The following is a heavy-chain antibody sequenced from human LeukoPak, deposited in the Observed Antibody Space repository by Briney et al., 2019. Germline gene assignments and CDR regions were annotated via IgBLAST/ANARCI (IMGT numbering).Heavy chain of an antibody. J-gene: IGHJ4*02. CDR1: GFTFSSYG. CDR2: ISYDGSNK. Sequence: GGSLRLSCAASGFTFSSYGMHWVRQAPGKGLEWVAVISYDGSNKYYADSVKGRFTISRDNSKNTLYLQMNSLRAEDTAVYYCARSYDSSGYYYPTADYWGQGTLVTVSS. D-gene: IGHD3-22*01. V-gene: IGHV3-30*19. CDR3: ARSYDSSGYYYPTADY.